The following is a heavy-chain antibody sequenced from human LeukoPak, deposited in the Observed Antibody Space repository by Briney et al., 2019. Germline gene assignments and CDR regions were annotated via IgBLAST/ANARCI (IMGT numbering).Heavy chain of an antibody. V-gene: IGHV3-11*06. CDR3: ARGARSSGYAFDI. D-gene: IGHD3-22*01. J-gene: IGHJ3*02. Sequence: DSVKGRFTISRDNAKNSLYLQMNSLRAEDTAVYYCARGARSSGYAFDIWGQGTMVTVSS.